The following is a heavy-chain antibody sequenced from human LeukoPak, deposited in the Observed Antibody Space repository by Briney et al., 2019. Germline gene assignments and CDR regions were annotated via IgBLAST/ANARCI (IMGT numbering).Heavy chain of an antibody. V-gene: IGHV3-13*04. J-gene: IGHJ3*01. CDR1: RFTFRLYD. CDR3: ARIKAHSYGSDAFDL. D-gene: IGHD5-18*01. Sequence: PGGPVTLSCGASRFTFRLYDMQGVPQAGGKGLECVSTIGTAGDTQYPDHVQGRFTISRENAKNSLYLQLNSRRAGDTAVYYCARIKAHSYGSDAFDLWGQGTTVTVSS. CDR2: IGTAGDT.